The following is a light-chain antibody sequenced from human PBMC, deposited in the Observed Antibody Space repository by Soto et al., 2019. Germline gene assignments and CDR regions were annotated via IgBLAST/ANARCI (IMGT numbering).Light chain of an antibody. CDR2: EVS. J-gene: IGLJ2*01. V-gene: IGLV2-14*01. Sequence: QSALTQPASVSGSPGQSITISCTGSSSDVGGYNYVSWYQQHPGKAPKLMIYEVSNRPSGISNRFSGSKSGNTASLTPSGLQAEDEADYYCSSYTSSSTLVFGGGTKLTVL. CDR3: SSYTSSSTLV. CDR1: SSDVGGYNY.